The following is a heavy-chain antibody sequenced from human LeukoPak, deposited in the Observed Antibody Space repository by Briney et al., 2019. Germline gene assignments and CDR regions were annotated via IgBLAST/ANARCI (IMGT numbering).Heavy chain of an antibody. J-gene: IGHJ4*02. CDR1: GFTFSSYA. D-gene: IGHD5-12*01. Sequence: GGSLRLSCAASGFTFSSYAMHWVRQAPGKGLEWVAVISYDGSNKYYADSVKGRFTISRDNSKNTLYLQVNSLRAEDTAVYYCARGGYSGYDPFDYWGQGTLVTVSS. CDR3: ARGGYSGYDPFDY. CDR2: ISYDGSNK. V-gene: IGHV3-30-3*01.